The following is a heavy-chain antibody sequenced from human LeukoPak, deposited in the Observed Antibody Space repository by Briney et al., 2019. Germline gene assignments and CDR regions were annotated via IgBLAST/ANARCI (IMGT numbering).Heavy chain of an antibody. CDR1: GFTFSSYG. D-gene: IGHD4-17*01. V-gene: IGHV3-30*18. J-gene: IGHJ4*02. CDR3: AKDFYGDYLLLYQFDY. CDR2: ISYDGSNK. Sequence: GGSLRLSCAASGFTFSSYGMHWVRQAPGKGLEWVAGISYDGSNKYYADSVKGRFTISRDNSKNTLYLQMNSLRAEDTAVYYCAKDFYGDYLLLYQFDYWPQGPVVPV.